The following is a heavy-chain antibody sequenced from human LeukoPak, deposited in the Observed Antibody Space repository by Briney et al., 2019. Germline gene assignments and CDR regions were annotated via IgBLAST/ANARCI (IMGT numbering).Heavy chain of an antibody. CDR3: ARVREQLGYNWFDP. D-gene: IGHD6-6*01. Sequence: WASVKVSCKASGGTFSSYAISWVRQAPGQGLEWMGGIIPIFGTANYAQKFQGRVTITTDESTSTACMELSSLRSEDTAVYYCARVREQLGYNWFDPWGQGTLVTVSS. CDR2: IIPIFGTA. V-gene: IGHV1-69*05. J-gene: IGHJ5*02. CDR1: GGTFSSYA.